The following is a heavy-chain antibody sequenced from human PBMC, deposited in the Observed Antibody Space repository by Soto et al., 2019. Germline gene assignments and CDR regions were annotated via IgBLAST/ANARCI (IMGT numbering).Heavy chain of an antibody. CDR2: ISWNSGSI. D-gene: IGHD3-22*01. V-gene: IGHV3-9*01. J-gene: IGHJ6*02. CDR1: GFTFSSYA. CDR3: AKDIHYDSSGYQTNVLYYGMDV. Sequence: PGGSLRLSCAASGFTFSSYAMSWVRQAPGKGLEWVSGISWNSGSIGYADSVKGRFTISRDNAKNSLYLQMNSLRAEDTALYYCAKDIHYDSSGYQTNVLYYGMDVWGQGTTVTVSS.